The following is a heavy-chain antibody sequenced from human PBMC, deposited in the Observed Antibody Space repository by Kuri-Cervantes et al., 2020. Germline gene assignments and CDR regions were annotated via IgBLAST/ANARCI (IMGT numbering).Heavy chain of an antibody. D-gene: IGHD1-26*01. CDR1: GFTFSSFW. J-gene: IGHJ3*02. CDR2: INSDGCTT. CDR3: AKPIGALAGGIVPNRGAFDI. Sequence: GGSLRLSCAASGFTFSSFWMHWVRQAPGKGLVWVSRINSDGCTTNYADSVKGRFTITRDNAKNTMYLQMNSLRTEDTALYYCAKPIGALAGGIVPNRGAFDIWGQGTMVTVSS. V-gene: IGHV3-74*01.